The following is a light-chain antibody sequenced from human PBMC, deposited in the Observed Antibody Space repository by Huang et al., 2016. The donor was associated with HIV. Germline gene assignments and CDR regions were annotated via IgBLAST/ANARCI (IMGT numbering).Light chain of an antibody. V-gene: IGKV3-11*01. J-gene: IGKJ4*01. CDR1: QNINTH. CDR3: QQRVNGLT. CDR2: DAS. Sequence: EIVLTQSPATLSFFPGQRVSLSCRASQNINTHLAWYQQRPGQPPRLLIYDASSRVPGVPARFSGSGSGTDFTLTISSLESEDFVTYYCQQRVNGLTFGGGTKV.